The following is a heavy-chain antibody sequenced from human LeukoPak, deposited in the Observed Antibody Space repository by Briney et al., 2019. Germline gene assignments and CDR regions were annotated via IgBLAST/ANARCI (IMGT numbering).Heavy chain of an antibody. CDR1: GGSIKSYY. D-gene: IGHD6-13*01. V-gene: IGHV4-4*07. CDR2: IYPSGST. Sequence: SETLSLTCSVSGGSIKSYYWSWVRQAAGKGLEWIGRIYPSGSTNYNPSLKSRVNMSEDTSKNHFSLSLRSVTAADTAVYYWARGLVVAAADSRGRGILVAVAS. J-gene: IGHJ2*01. CDR3: ARGLVVAAADS.